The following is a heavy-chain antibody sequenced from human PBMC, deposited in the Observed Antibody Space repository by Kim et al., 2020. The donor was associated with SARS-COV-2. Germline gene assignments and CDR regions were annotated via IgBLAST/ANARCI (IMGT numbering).Heavy chain of an antibody. D-gene: IGHD6-13*01. CDR2: ISGSGGST. CDR1: GFTFSTYA. V-gene: IGHV3-23*01. Sequence: GGSLRLSCAASGFTFSTYAMSWVRQAPGKGLEWVSAISGSGGSTYYADSVKGRFTISRDNSKNTLYLQMNSLRAEDTAVYYCAKGRAAAGNFDYWGQGTLVTVSS. J-gene: IGHJ4*02. CDR3: AKGRAAAGNFDY.